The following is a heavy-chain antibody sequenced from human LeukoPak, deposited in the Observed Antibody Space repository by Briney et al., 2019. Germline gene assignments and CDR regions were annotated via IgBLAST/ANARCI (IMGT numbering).Heavy chain of an antibody. CDR3: ARDSGGSDHFDN. D-gene: IGHD3-10*01. CDR1: GFTFRDYY. Sequence: GGSLRLSCAASGFTFRDYYMTCIRQAPGKGLEWLSFISSSTGYTNYADSVKGRFTISRDNAKNSLYLQMNSLRAEDTAVYYCARDSGGSDHFDNWGQGTLVTVSS. CDR2: ISSSTGYT. J-gene: IGHJ4*02. V-gene: IGHV3-11*06.